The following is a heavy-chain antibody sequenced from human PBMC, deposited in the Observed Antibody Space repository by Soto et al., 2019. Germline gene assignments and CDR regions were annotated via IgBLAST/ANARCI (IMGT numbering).Heavy chain of an antibody. CDR3: ARNHLYYDSSGYYSDFDY. CDR1: GGTFSSYA. V-gene: IGHV1-69*01. D-gene: IGHD3-22*01. J-gene: IGHJ4*02. CDR2: IIPIFGTA. Sequence: QVQLVQSGAEVKKPGSSVKVSCKASGGTFSSYAISWVRQAPGQGLEWMGGIIPIFGTANYAQKFQGRVTITADESTSTAYTELSSLRSEDTAVYYCARNHLYYDSSGYYSDFDYWGQGTLVTVSS.